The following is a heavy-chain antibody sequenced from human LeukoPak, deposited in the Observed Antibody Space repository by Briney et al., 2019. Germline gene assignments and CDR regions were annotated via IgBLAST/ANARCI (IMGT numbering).Heavy chain of an antibody. J-gene: IGHJ4*02. V-gene: IGHV3-21*06. CDR3: TRLAAAGSGRWAPDY. Sequence: GGSLRLSCGASGFTFSSYSMDWVRQAPGKGLEWVSCISSSSSYIYYADSVKGRFTISRDNAKNAVYLQMDGLRAEDTAVYYCTRLAAAGSGRWAPDYWGQGTLVTVSS. CDR2: ISSSSSYI. CDR1: GFTFSSYS. D-gene: IGHD1-14*01.